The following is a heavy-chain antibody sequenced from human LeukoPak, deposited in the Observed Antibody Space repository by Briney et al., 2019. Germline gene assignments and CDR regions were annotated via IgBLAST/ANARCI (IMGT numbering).Heavy chain of an antibody. CDR3: ARVGWAGYSSGWSLDY. D-gene: IGHD6-19*01. V-gene: IGHV4-34*01. Sequence: SETLSLTCAVYGGSFSGYYWSWIRQPPGKGLEWIGEVNHSGSTNYNPSLKSRVTISVDTSKNQFSLKLSSVTAADTAVYYCARVGWAGYSSGWSLDYWGQGTLVTVSS. CDR1: GGSFSGYY. J-gene: IGHJ4*02. CDR2: VNHSGST.